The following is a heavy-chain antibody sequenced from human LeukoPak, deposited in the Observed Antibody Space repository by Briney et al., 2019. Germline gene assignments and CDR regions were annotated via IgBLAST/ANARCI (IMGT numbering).Heavy chain of an antibody. D-gene: IGHD3-9*01. CDR2: IYYSGST. V-gene: IGHV4-59*01. CDR3: ARVARYFDPSVFDY. J-gene: IGHJ4*02. CDR1: GGSISGYY. Sequence: PSETLSLTCTVSGGSISGYYWSWIRQPPGKGLEWIGYIYYSGSTNYNPSPQSRVTISVDTSKNQFSLKLSSVTAADTAVYYCARVARYFDPSVFDYWGQGTLVTVSS.